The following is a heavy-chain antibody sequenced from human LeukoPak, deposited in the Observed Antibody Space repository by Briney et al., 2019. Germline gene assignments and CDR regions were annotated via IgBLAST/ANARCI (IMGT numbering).Heavy chain of an antibody. D-gene: IGHD6-19*01. CDR3: ARVSDDSGWNFDY. CDR1: GFTFSSYD. J-gene: IGHJ4*02. Sequence: GGSLRLSCAASGFTFSSYDMHWVRQAPGKGLEWVTFIRDDGSNKYYADSVKGRFTISRDNSKNTLYLQMNSLRAEDTAVYYCARVSDDSGWNFDYWGQGTLVTVSS. CDR2: IRDDGSNK. V-gene: IGHV3-30*02.